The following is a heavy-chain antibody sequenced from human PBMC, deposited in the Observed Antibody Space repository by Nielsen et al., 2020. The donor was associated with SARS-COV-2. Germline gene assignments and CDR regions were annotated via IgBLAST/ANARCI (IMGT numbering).Heavy chain of an antibody. V-gene: IGHV4-31*03. J-gene: IGHJ6*02. Sequence: SETLSLTCTVSGGSISSGGYYWSWIRHHPGKGLEWIRYIYFSGRTCYNPSLKSRVTISVDTSKNQFSLSLRSVTAADTAVYYCARESSDYDHYNYGMDVWGQGTTVTVSS. CDR2: IYFSGRT. D-gene: IGHD5-12*01. CDR1: GGSISSGGYY. CDR3: ARESSDYDHYNYGMDV.